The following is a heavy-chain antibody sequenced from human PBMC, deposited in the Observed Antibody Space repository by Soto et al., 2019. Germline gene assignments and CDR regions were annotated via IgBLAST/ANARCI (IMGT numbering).Heavy chain of an antibody. J-gene: IGHJ4*02. D-gene: IGHD1-26*01. Sequence: QVPLVQSGAEVKKPGSSVKVSCKASGGIFSSYAISWLRQAPGQGLGWMGAVIPILGQAYYAQNLQDRVTITADESTRTTYLELSSLRSEETAVYFCARVGGVGAPPGADYWGQGTLVTVSS. CDR2: VIPILGQA. V-gene: IGHV1-69*01. CDR3: ARVGGVGAPPGADY. CDR1: GGIFSSYA.